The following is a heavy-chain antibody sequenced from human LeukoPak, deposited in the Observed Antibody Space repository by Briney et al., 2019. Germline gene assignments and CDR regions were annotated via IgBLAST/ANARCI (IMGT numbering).Heavy chain of an antibody. CDR3: ARGPGGRSGFHPLEDHYYYYYMDV. V-gene: IGHV1-18*01. J-gene: IGHJ6*03. CDR2: IRTYNGNT. Sequence: ASVKVSCKASGYTFTSYAMNWVRQAPGQGLEWMGWIRTYNGNTNYAQKLQGRVTMTTDTSTRTAYMELRSRRSDDTAVYYCARGPGGRSGFHPLEDHYYYYYMDVWGKGTTVTVSS. CDR1: GYTFTSYA. D-gene: IGHD3-22*01.